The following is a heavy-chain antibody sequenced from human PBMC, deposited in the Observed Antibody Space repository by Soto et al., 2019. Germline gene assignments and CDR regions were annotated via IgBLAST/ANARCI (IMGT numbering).Heavy chain of an antibody. J-gene: IGHJ6*02. CDR2: IIPIYGTA. CDR1: GGTFSSYA. D-gene: IGHD2-2*01. Sequence: QVQLVQSGAEVKKPGSSVKVSCKASGGTFSSYAISWVRQAPGQGLEWMGGIIPIYGTANYAQKFQVRDTITADESTSTAYMPLSSLRSDDTAVYYCARHVPAAGYYYGMDVWGQGTTVTVSS. CDR3: ARHVPAAGYYYGMDV. V-gene: IGHV1-69*12.